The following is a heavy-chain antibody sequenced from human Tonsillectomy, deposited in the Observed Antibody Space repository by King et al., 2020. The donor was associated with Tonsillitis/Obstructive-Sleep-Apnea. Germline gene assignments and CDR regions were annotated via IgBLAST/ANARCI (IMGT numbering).Heavy chain of an antibody. J-gene: IGHJ4*02. Sequence: QLVQSGAEVKKPGSSVKVSCKSSGGTFSKHVISWVRPAPGQGLEWMGNFIPVLGATNYAQKFQGRVTITADDSTSTAYLDLSSLRSEDTAVYYCASPGDSSFSRALDYWGQGTLVTVSS. CDR1: GGTFSKHV. CDR2: FIPVLGAT. D-gene: IGHD2-15*01. CDR3: ASPGDSSFSRALDY. V-gene: IGHV1-69*18.